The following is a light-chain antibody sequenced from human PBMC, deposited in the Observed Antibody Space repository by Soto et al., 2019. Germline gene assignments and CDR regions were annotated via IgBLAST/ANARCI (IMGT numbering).Light chain of an antibody. Sequence: ETVLTQSPATLSLSPGEGATLSCRASQSVSSFLAWYQQKPGQAPRLLIYDASNRATGIPARFSGSGSQTDFTLTISSLEPEDFAVYYCQQRSSWPITFGQGTRLEIK. J-gene: IGKJ5*01. CDR2: DAS. V-gene: IGKV3-11*01. CDR3: QQRSSWPIT. CDR1: QSVSSF.